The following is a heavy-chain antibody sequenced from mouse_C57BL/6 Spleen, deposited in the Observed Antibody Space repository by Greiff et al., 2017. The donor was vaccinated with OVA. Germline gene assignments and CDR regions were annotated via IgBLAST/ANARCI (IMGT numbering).Heavy chain of an antibody. Sequence: EVQLVESGGGLVKPGGSLTLSCAASGFTFSSYAMSWVRQTPEKRLEWVATISDGGSYTYYPDNVKGRFTISRDNAKNNLYRQMSHLKSEDTAMYYCARDYYGNFWYFDVWGTGTTVTVSS. CDR3: ARDYYGNFWYFDV. CDR1: GFTFSSYA. J-gene: IGHJ1*03. V-gene: IGHV5-4*01. D-gene: IGHD2-1*01. CDR2: ISDGGSYT.